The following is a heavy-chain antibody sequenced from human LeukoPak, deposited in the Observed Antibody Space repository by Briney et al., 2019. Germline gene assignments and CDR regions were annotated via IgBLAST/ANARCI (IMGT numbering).Heavy chain of an antibody. CDR2: ISSSSNII. CDR3: ARDFAREFNIDY. V-gene: IGHV3-48*01. J-gene: IGHJ4*02. D-gene: IGHD3-10*01. Sequence: RPGGSLRLSCAASGFTFSNYNMNWVRQPPGKGLQWVSYISSSSNIIYYADSVKGRFTISRDNAKNSLFLQMNSLRAEDTAVYYCARDFAREFNIDYWGQGTLVTVSS. CDR1: GFTFSNYN.